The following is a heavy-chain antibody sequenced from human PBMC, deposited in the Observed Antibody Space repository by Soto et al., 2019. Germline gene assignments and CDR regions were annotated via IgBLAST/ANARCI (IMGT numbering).Heavy chain of an antibody. D-gene: IGHD2-2*02. CDR2: IIPIFGTA. J-gene: IGHJ6*02. CDR1: GGTFSSYA. Sequence: QVQLVQSGAEVKKPGSSVKVSCKASGGTFSSYAISWVRQAPGQGLEWMGGIIPIFGTANYAQKFQGRVTITADESTSTAYMELSSLRSEDTVVYYCAIAMTSGVPAAILGWWGYYYYGMDVWGQGTTVTVSS. CDR3: AIAMTSGVPAAILGWWGYYYYGMDV. V-gene: IGHV1-69*01.